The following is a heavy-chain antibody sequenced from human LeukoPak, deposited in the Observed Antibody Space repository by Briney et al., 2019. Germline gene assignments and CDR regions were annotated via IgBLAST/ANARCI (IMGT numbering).Heavy chain of an antibody. CDR3: ATVCGDSTSCSPYYGMDV. J-gene: IGHJ6*02. V-gene: IGHV1-24*01. D-gene: IGHD2-2*01. CDR1: GYTLTELS. CDR2: FDPEDGET. Sequence: ASVKVSCKVSGYTLTELSMHWVRQAPGKGLEWMGGFDPEDGETIYAQKFQGRVTMTEDTSTDTAYMELSSLRSEDTAVYYCATVCGDSTSCSPYYGMDVWGQGTTVTVSS.